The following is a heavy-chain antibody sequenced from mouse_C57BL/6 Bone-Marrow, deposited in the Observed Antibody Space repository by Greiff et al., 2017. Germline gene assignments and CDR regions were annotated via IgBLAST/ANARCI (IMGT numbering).Heavy chain of an antibody. J-gene: IGHJ4*01. Sequence: VQLQQSVAELVRPGASVKLSCTASGFNIKNTYMHWVKQRPEQGLEWIGRIDPANGNTKYAAKFKGQATITADTSSNTAYLQLSSLTSEDTAIYSCARGNWRAIKAMDYWGQGTSVTVSS. CDR3: ARGNWRAIKAMDY. D-gene: IGHD2-1*01. CDR2: IDPANGNT. V-gene: IGHV14-3*01. CDR1: GFNIKNTY.